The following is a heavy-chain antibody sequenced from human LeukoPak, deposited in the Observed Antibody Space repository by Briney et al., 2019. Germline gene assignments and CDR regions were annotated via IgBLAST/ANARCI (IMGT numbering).Heavy chain of an antibody. J-gene: IGHJ6*02. CDR3: ARAVLYYYYGMDV. Sequence: GGSLRLSCAASGXTFSSYEMNWVRQAPGKGLEWVSYISSSGGTIYYADSVKGRFTISRDNAKNSLYLQMNSLRAEDTAVYYCARAVLYYYYGMDVWGQGTTVTVSS. CDR1: GXTFSSYE. V-gene: IGHV3-48*03. CDR2: ISSSGGTI.